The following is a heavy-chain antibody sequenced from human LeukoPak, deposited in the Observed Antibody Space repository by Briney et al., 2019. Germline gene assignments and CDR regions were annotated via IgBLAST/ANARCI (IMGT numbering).Heavy chain of an antibody. CDR2: ISGSGGST. V-gene: IGHV3-23*01. D-gene: IGHD3-16*02. CDR3: AGGVRLGELSLSSFDY. Sequence: GGSLRLSCAASGFTFSSYAMSWLRQAPGKGLEWVSAISGSGGSTYYADSVKGRFTISRDNSKNTLYLQMNRLRAEDTAVYYCAGGVRLGELSLSSFDYWGQGTLVTVSS. CDR1: GFTFSSYA. J-gene: IGHJ4*02.